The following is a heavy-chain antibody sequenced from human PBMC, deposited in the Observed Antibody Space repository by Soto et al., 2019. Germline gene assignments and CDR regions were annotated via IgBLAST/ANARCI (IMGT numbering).Heavy chain of an antibody. Sequence: TWGSVRLSCEASGFSFGSYSMNWVRQAPGKGLAWVSFISVRGTTIYYADSVRGRFTVSRGNAKNSLSLEVNSLRDEDTAVYYCASVGYCRSATCKYYFYYYGMDVWGQGTPVSVSS. V-gene: IGHV3-48*02. D-gene: IGHD2-2*01. CDR2: ISVRGTTI. CDR3: ASVGYCRSATCKYYFYYYGMDV. J-gene: IGHJ6*02. CDR1: GFSFGSYS.